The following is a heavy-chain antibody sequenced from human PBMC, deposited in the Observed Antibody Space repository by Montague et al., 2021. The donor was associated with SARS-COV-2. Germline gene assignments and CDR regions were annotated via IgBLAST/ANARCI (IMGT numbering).Heavy chain of an antibody. J-gene: IGHJ4*02. CDR3: AKALSGSYHY. D-gene: IGHD1-26*01. CDR2: ISGSGGST. V-gene: IGHV3-23*01. Sequence: SLRLSCAASGFTFNSYSTSWARQAPGKGLEWVSIISGSGGSTNYADSVKGRFTISRDNSKNTLYLQMNSLRAEDTAVYYCAKALSGSYHYRGQGTLVTVSS. CDR1: GFTFNSYS.